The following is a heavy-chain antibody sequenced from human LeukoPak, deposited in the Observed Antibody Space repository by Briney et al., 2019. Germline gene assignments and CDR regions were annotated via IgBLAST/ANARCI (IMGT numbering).Heavy chain of an antibody. D-gene: IGHD3-10*01. CDR2: INPSGGST. CDR3: ANSGSYSQFDY. V-gene: IGHV1-46*01. J-gene: IGHJ4*02. Sequence: GASVKVSCKASGSTFTSYFMHWVRQATGHRLEWMGIINPSGGSTTYAQKFQGRVTMTRDTSTSTVYMELNSLTSEDTAVYYCANSGSYSQFDYWGQGTLVTVSS. CDR1: GSTFTSYF.